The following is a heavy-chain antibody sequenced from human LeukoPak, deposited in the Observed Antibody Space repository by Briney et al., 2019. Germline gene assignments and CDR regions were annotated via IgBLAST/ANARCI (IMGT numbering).Heavy chain of an antibody. J-gene: IGHJ5*01. CDR1: GGTFRSYA. V-gene: IGHV1-69*01. Sequence: ASVNCSRISSGGTFRSYAISWVRQAPGQGLEWVGGIIPIFGTANYAQKFQGRVTIAADESTTTAYMELSSLRSEDTALYYCATDISHDDGEYARGWFHSWGQGALVTVSS. D-gene: IGHD4-17*01. CDR3: ATDISHDDGEYARGWFHS. CDR2: IIPIFGTA.